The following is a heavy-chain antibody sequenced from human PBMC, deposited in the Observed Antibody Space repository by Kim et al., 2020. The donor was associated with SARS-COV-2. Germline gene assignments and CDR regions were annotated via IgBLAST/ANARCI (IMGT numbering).Heavy chain of an antibody. CDR1: GFTFSDYY. CDR3: ARDIEVRAPYYYHYYGMDV. D-gene: IGHD2-21*01. CDR2: ISSSGSTI. J-gene: IGHJ6*02. V-gene: IGHV3-11*04. Sequence: GGSLRLSCAASGFTFSDYYMSWIRQAPGKGLEWVSYISSSGSTIYYADSVKGRFTISRDNAKNSLSLQMNSLRAEDTAVYYCARDIEVRAPYYYHYYGMDVWGQGTTVTVSS.